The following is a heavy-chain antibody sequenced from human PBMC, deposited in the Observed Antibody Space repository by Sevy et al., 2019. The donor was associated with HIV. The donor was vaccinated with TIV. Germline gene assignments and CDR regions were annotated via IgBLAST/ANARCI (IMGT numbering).Heavy chain of an antibody. D-gene: IGHD3-9*01. CDR3: ARASPYDILTGYYGGWFDP. CDR2: IYHSGST. Sequence: SETLSLTCAVSGGSISSGGYSWSWIRQPPGKGLEWIGYIYHSGSTYYNPSHKSRVTISVDRSKNQFSLKLSSVTAADTAVYYCARASPYDILTGYYGGWFDPGAREPWSPSPQ. V-gene: IGHV4-30-2*01. CDR1: GGSISSGGYS. J-gene: IGHJ5*02.